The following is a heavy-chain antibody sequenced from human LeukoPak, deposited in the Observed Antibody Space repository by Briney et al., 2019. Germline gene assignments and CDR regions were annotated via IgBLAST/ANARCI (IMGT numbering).Heavy chain of an antibody. CDR3: ARAGPYDAFDI. J-gene: IGHJ3*02. D-gene: IGHD1-14*01. V-gene: IGHV3-53*04. CDR2: IYSGGST. CDR1: GFTLSSNY. Sequence: GGSLRLSCAASGFTLSSNYMSWVRQAPGKGLEWVLVIYSGGSTYYADSVKGRFTISRHISKNTLYLQMNSLRAEDTAVYYCARAGPYDAFDIWGQGTMVTVSS.